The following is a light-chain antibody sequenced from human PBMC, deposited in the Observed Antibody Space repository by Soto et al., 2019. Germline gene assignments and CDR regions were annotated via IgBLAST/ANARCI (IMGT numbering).Light chain of an antibody. V-gene: IGLV2-14*03. Sequence: QSALTQPASVSGSPGQSITISCTGTSSDVGGYNYVSWYQQHPGKAPKLMIYDVSNRPSGVSNSVSGSKSGNAASLTISGRQAEYGSDYYCRSYTGSSTDVFGTGTKLTVL. CDR1: SSDVGGYNY. J-gene: IGLJ1*01. CDR2: DVS. CDR3: RSYTGSSTDV.